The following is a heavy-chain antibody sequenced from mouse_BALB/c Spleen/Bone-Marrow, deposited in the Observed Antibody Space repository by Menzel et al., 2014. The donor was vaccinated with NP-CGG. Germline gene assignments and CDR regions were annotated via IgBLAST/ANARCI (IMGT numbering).Heavy chain of an antibody. CDR3: ASSGSSKGYFDY. J-gene: IGHJ2*01. CDR1: GFTFSSFG. D-gene: IGHD1-1*01. Sequence: EVMLVESGGGLVQPGGSWKLSCAASGFTFSSFGMHWVRQAPEKGLEWVAYISSGSSTIYYADTVMGRFTISRDNHKNTLFLQMTSLRSEDTAMYYCASSGSSKGYFDYGGQGTTRTGSS. CDR2: ISSGSSTI. V-gene: IGHV5-17*02.